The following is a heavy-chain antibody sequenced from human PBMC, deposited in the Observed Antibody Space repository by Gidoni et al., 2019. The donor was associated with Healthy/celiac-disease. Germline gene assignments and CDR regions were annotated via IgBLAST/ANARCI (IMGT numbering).Heavy chain of an antibody. CDR1: GYSFTSYW. D-gene: IGHD4-17*01. CDR2: IYPGDSDT. CDR3: ARHDYGDLLAVEF. Sequence: EVQLVQSGAEVKKPGESLKISCKGSGYSFTSYWIGWVRQMPGKGLEWMGIIYPGDSDTRYSPSFQGRVTISADRSINTAYLQWSSLKASDTAIYYCARHDYGDLLAVEFWGQGTLVTVSS. V-gene: IGHV5-51*01. J-gene: IGHJ4*02.